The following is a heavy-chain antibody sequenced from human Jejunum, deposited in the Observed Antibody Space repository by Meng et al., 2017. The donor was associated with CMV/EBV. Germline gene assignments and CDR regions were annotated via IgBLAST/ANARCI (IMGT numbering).Heavy chain of an antibody. CDR1: GVSYSSYV. V-gene: IGHV1-69*06. CDR3: AINPWGFPVDV. J-gene: IGHJ3*01. CDR2: IIPIADTA. Sequence: KASGVSYSSYVISWVRQAPGQGLACMGGIIPIADTAKYAQEFQGRVTITADKFTSTAYMELSSLRSEDTAVYYCAINPWGFPVDVWGQGTMVTVSS. D-gene: IGHD7-27*01.